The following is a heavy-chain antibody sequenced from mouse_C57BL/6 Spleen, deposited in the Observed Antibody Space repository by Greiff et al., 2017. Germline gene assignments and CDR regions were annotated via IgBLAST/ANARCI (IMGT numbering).Heavy chain of an antibody. CDR1: GYTFTSYW. V-gene: IGHV1-69*01. Sequence: VQLQQPGAELVMPGASVKLSCKASGYTFTSYWMHWVKQRPGQGLEWIGEIDPSDSYTNYNQKFKGKSTLTVDKSSSTAYMQLSSLTSEDSAVYYCARGDYGSSYLWYFDVWGTGTTVTVSS. CDR3: ARGDYGSSYLWYFDV. J-gene: IGHJ1*03. CDR2: IDPSDSYT. D-gene: IGHD1-1*01.